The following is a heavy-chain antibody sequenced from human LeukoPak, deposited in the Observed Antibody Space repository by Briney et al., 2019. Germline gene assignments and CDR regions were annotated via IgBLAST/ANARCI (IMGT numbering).Heavy chain of an antibody. D-gene: IGHD1-26*01. CDR1: GFTFSSYS. CDR2: ISSSSSYI. J-gene: IGHJ4*02. CDR3: ARVPSWELQLVFDY. Sequence: PGGSLRLSCAASGFTFSSYSMNWVRQAPGKGPEWVSSISSSSSYIYYADSMKGRFTISRDNAKNPLYLQMNSLRAEDTAVYYCARVPSWELQLVFDYWGQGTLVTVSS. V-gene: IGHV3-21*01.